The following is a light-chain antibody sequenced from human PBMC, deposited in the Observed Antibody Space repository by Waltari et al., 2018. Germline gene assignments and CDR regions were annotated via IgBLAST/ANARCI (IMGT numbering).Light chain of an antibody. J-gene: IGLJ1*01. CDR2: DVS. V-gene: IGLV2-14*01. Sequence: HSVLTQPASVSGSPGQSITISCTGTSSDVGGYNYVSWYQQYPGKAPKLIIYDVSKGPSGVSHRFSGSKSGDTASLTISGLQAEDEADYYCSSYTSSSTYVFGTGTKVTVL. CDR1: SSDVGGYNY. CDR3: SSYTSSSTYV.